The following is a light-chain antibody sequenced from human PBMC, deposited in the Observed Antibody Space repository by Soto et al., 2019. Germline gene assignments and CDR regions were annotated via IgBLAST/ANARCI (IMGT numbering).Light chain of an antibody. CDR3: HQYGSSPPYT. CDR2: GSS. Sequence: EVVLTQSPGTLSLSPGERATLSCRASQSVTNNYFAWYQQKPGQGPRLLIFGSSDRATGIPDRFSGSGSGTDCTLTISRLEPEDFAVYYCHQYGSSPPYTFGQGTKLEIK. J-gene: IGKJ2*01. CDR1: QSVTNNY. V-gene: IGKV3-20*01.